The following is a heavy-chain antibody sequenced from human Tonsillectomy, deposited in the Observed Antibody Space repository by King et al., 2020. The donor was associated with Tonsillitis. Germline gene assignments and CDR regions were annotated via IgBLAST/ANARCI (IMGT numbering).Heavy chain of an antibody. CDR3: KTTDPRWEY. Sequence: VQLVESGGGLVKPGGSLRLSCVASGLTFSNAWMSWVRQAPGKGLEWVGRIKSKTDGETTDYAAPVQGRFTISRDDSENTLYLHINRLKTEDTALYYCKTTDPRWEYWGHGTLVTVSS. CDR1: GLTFSNAW. J-gene: IGHJ4*01. D-gene: IGHD1-26*01. V-gene: IGHV3-15*01. CDR2: IKSKTDGETT.